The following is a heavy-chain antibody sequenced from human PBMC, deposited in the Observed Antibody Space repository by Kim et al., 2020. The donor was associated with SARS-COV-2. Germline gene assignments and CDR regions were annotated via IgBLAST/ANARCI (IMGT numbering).Heavy chain of an antibody. D-gene: IGHD6-13*01. V-gene: IGHV4-30-4*01. Sequence: SETLSLTCTVSGGSISSGDYYWSWIRQPPGKGLEWIGYIYYSGSTYYNPSLKSRVTISVDTSKNQFSLKLSPVTAADTAVYYCARDPGPIRYATAAAGYYYGMDVWGQGTTVTVSS. CDR2: IYYSGST. CDR3: ARDPGPIRYATAAAGYYYGMDV. CDR1: GGSISSGDYY. J-gene: IGHJ6*02.